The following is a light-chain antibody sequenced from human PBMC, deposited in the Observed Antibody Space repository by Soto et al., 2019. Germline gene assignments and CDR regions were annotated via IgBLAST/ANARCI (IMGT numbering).Light chain of an antibody. CDR2: GAS. CDR1: QSVSSN. CDR3: QQYNNWPPVT. Sequence: EIVMTQSPATLSVSPGERATLSCRASQSVSSNLAWYQQKPGQAPRLLIYGASTRATGIPARFSGSGSGTEFTLTVSSLQSEDFAVYYCQQYNNWPPVTFGQGTKVDIK. V-gene: IGKV3-15*01. J-gene: IGKJ1*01.